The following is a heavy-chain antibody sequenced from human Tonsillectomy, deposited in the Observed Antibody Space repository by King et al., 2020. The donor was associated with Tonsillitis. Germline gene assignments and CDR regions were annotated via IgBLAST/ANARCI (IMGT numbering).Heavy chain of an antibody. CDR3: ARGGGSSGYYKLDYYYGMGV. D-gene: IGHD3-22*01. V-gene: IGHV4-30-2*01. CDR2: IYHSGST. Sequence: QLQESGSGLVKPSQTLSLTCAVSGGSISSGGYSWSWIRQPPGKGLEWIGYIYHSGSTYYNPSLKSRVTISVDRSKNQFSLKLSSVTAADTAVYYCARGGGSSGYYKLDYYYGMGVWGQGTTVTVSS. CDR1: GGSISSGGYS. J-gene: IGHJ6*02.